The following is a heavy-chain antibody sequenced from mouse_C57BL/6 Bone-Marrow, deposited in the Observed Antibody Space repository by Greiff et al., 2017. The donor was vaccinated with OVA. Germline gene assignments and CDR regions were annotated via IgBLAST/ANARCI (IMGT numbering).Heavy chain of an antibody. J-gene: IGHJ2*01. D-gene: IGHD1-1*01. Sequence: EVQLQQSGTVLARPGASVKMSCKTSGYTFTSYWMHWVNQRPGQGLEWIGAIYPGNSDTSYNQKFKGKAKLTAVTSASTAYLELSSLKNEDSAVYYCTRPFITTVGADYWGQGTTLTVSS. CDR1: GYTFTSYW. CDR3: TRPFITTVGADY. V-gene: IGHV1-5*01. CDR2: IYPGNSDT.